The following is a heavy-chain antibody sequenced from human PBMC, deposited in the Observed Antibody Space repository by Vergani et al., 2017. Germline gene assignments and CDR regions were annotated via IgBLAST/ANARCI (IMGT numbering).Heavy chain of an antibody. CDR3: ASLPVTTANAFDI. J-gene: IGHJ3*02. Sequence: EVQLLESGGGLVQPGGSLRLSCVASGFTFDDYGMSWVRQAPGKGLEWVSGINWNGGSTGYADSVKGRFTISRDNAKNTLYLQMNSLRAEDTAVYYCASLPVTTANAFDIWGQGTMVTVSS. V-gene: IGHV3-20*04. D-gene: IGHD4-17*01. CDR1: GFTFDDYG. CDR2: INWNGGST.